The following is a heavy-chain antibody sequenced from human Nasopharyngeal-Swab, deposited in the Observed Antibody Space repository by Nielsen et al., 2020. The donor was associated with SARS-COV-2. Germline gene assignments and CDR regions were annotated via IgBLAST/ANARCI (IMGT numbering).Heavy chain of an antibody. CDR2: IYYSGST. D-gene: IGHD6-6*01. CDR1: GGSISSYY. J-gene: IGHJ4*02. V-gene: IGHV4-59*01. Sequence: SETLSLTCTVSGGSISSYYWSWIRQPPGKGLEWIGYIYYSGSTNYNPSLKSRVTISVDTSKNQFSLKLSSVTAADTAVYYCARVFKESSFGSSSGPSDYWGQGTLVTVSS. CDR3: ARVFKESSFGSSSGPSDY.